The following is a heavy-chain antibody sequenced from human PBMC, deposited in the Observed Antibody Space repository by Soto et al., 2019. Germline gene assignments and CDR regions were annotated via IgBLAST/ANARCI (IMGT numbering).Heavy chain of an antibody. V-gene: IGHV4-4*07. CDR2: IYTSGST. J-gene: IGHJ3*02. D-gene: IGHD2-2*01. CDR1: GGSISSYY. CDR3: ARGIVVVPGNAFDI. Sequence: LTCTVSGGSISSYYWSWIRQPAGKGLEWIGRIYTSGSTNYNPSLKSRVTMSVDTSKNQFSLKLSSVTAADTAVYYCARGIVVVPGNAFDIWGQGTMVTVSS.